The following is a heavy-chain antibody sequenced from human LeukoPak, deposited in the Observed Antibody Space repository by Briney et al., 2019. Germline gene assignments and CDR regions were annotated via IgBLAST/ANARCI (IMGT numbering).Heavy chain of an antibody. D-gene: IGHD3-10*01. CDR2: IYYSGYT. CDR1: GGSISSNTYF. CDR3: ARHGYYYASGVGYWFDP. V-gene: IGHV4-39*01. J-gene: IGHJ5*02. Sequence: SETLPLTCTVSGGSISSNTYFWGWIRQPPGKELEWIGSIYYSGYTYYNPSLKSRVTISVDTSKNQFSLKLSSVTAADTAVYYCARHGYYYASGVGYWFDPWGQGTLVTVSS.